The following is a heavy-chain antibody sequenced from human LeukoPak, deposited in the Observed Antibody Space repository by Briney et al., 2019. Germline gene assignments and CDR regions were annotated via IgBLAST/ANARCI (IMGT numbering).Heavy chain of an antibody. CDR3: ARDMVRGLDAFDI. D-gene: IGHD3-10*01. CDR2: INHSGST. Sequence: SETLSLTCAVYGGPFSGYYWSWIRQPPGKGLEWIGEINHSGSTNYNPSLKSRVTISVDTSKNQFSLKLSSVTAADTAVYYCARDMVRGLDAFDIWGQGTMVTVSS. CDR1: GGPFSGYY. V-gene: IGHV4-34*01. J-gene: IGHJ3*02.